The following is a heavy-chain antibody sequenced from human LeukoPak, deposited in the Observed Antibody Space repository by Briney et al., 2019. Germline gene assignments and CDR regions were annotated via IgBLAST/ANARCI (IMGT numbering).Heavy chain of an antibody. CDR1: GYTFTSYG. Sequence: ASVKVSCKASGYTFTSYGISWVRQAPGQGLEWMGWISAYNGNTNYAQKLRGRVTMTTDTPTSTAYMELRSLRSDATAVYYCARESSYSSSWPYFDYWGQGTLVTVSS. D-gene: IGHD6-13*01. CDR3: ARESSYSSSWPYFDY. V-gene: IGHV1-18*01. J-gene: IGHJ4*02. CDR2: ISAYNGNT.